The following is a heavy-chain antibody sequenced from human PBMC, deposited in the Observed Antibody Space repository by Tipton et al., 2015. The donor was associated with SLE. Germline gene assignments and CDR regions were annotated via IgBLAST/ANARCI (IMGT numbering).Heavy chain of an antibody. V-gene: IGHV4-38-2*01. D-gene: IGHD6-6*01. CDR1: GYSISSGYY. Sequence: PGLVKPSETLSLTCAVSGYSISSGYYWGWIRQPPGKGLEWIGSIYYTGSIYYDRSLKSRLTISVDTSKNQFSLKLSSVTAADTAVYYCARGSGGSSSDAFDIWGQGTMVTVSS. J-gene: IGHJ3*02. CDR2: IYYTGSI. CDR3: ARGSGGSSSDAFDI.